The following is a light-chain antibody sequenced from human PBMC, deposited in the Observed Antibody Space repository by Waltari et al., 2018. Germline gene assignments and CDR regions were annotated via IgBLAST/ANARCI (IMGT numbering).Light chain of an antibody. V-gene: IGKV3-15*01. CDR3: QQYNGWPRT. CDR1: QSVSSN. J-gene: IGKJ1*01. CDR2: AAS. Sequence: IVMTQSPATLSVSPRDRATFPCRASQSVSSNLAWYQQNPGQAPRLLIYAASTRATCVPARFSGSGSGTDFTLTISSLQSEDFAVYYCQQYNGWPRTFGQGTKVEI.